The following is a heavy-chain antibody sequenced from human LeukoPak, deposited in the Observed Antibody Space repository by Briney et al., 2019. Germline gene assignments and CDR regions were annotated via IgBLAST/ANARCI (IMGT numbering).Heavy chain of an antibody. J-gene: IGHJ4*02. V-gene: IGHV3-74*01. CDR3: ARDVAGSGSL. CDR1: GFTFSSYW. Sequence: GGSLRLSCAVSGFTFSSYWMSWVRQAPGKGLVWVARINEHGSITDYADSVKDRFTVSRDNAWNTLYLQMNSLRAEDTAVYYCARDVAGSGSLWGQGTLITVSS. D-gene: IGHD3-10*01. CDR2: INEHGSIT.